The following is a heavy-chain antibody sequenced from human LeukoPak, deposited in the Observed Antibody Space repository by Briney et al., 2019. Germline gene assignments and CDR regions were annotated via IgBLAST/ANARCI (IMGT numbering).Heavy chain of an antibody. J-gene: IGHJ6*03. CDR1: GGSISSYY. D-gene: IGHD2-21*02. V-gene: IGHV4-4*07. Sequence: MSSETLSLTCTVSGGSISSYYWSWIRQPAGKGLESIGHISTSGSTNYNPSLKSRVTMSVDTSKNQFSLKLSSVTAADTAVYYCARIKCGGDCRGYYYYYHMDVWGKGTTVTISS. CDR2: ISTSGST. CDR3: ARIKCGGDCRGYYYYYHMDV.